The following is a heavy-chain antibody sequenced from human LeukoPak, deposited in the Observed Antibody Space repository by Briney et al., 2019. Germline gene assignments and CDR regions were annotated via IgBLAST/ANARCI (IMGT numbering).Heavy chain of an antibody. CDR3: ARDTYYYDSSGYDAFDI. CDR2: IYYSGST. Sequence: PSETLSLTCTVSGGSISSSSYYWGWIRQPPGKGLEWIGSIYYSGSTYYNPSLKSRVTISVDTSKNQFSLKLSSVTAADTAVYYCARDTYYYDSSGYDAFDIWGQGTMVTVSS. V-gene: IGHV4-39*02. J-gene: IGHJ3*02. CDR1: GGSISSSSYY. D-gene: IGHD3-22*01.